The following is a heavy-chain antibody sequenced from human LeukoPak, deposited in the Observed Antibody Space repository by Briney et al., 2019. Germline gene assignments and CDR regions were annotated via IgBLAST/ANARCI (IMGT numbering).Heavy chain of an antibody. J-gene: IGHJ4*02. CDR2: IIPIFGTA. D-gene: IGHD3-16*01. Sequence: SVKVSCKASGGTFSSYAISWVRQAPGQGLEWMGGIIPIFGTANYAQKFQGRVTITADESTSTAYMELSSLRSEDTAVYYCARTARGDYLIDYWGREPWSPSPQ. CDR3: ARTARGDYLIDY. V-gene: IGHV1-69*01. CDR1: GGTFSSYA.